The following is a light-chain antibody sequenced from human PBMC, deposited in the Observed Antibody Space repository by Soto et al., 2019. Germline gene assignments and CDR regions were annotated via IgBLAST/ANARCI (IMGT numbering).Light chain of an antibody. CDR1: QSVSSN. V-gene: IGKV3-15*01. CDR3: QQVNSWPPFT. CDR2: GAS. J-gene: IGKJ3*01. Sequence: EIVMTQSPATLSVSPGERATLSCRASQSVSSNLTWYQQKPGQAPRLLIYGASTRATGIPARLSGSGSGTEFTLTISSLQSEDLAVYYCQQVNSWPPFTFGPGPKWIS.